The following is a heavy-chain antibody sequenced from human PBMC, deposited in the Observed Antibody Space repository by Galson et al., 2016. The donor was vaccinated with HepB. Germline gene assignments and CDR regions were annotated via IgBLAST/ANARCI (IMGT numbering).Heavy chain of an antibody. J-gene: IGHJ4*02. D-gene: IGHD6-13*01. Sequence: SLRLSCAASGFTFSDSAMNWVRQAPGKGLEWVSSISVGGGSTYYADAVKGRFTISRDNSKNTPYLQMNSLRAEDTARYYCAKGRLAARGRCDYWGQGNLVTVSS. CDR2: ISVGGGST. CDR1: GFTFSDSA. CDR3: AKGRLAARGRCDY. V-gene: IGHV3-23*01.